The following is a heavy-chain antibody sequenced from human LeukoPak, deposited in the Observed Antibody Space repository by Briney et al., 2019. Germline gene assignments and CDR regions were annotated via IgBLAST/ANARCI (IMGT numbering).Heavy chain of an antibody. Sequence: ASVKVSCKASGYTFTSYAMHWVRQAPGQRLEWMGWINTGNGNTKYSQEFQGRVTMTEDTSTDTAYMELSSLRSEDTAVYYCARDMNYYDSSGYYYEGVGKYYFDYWGQGTLVTVSS. CDR2: INTGNGNT. V-gene: IGHV1-3*03. CDR3: ARDMNYYDSSGYYYEGVGKYYFDY. J-gene: IGHJ4*02. D-gene: IGHD3-22*01. CDR1: GYTFTSYA.